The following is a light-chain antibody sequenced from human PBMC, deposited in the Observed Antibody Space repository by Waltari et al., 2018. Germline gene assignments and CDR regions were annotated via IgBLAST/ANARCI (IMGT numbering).Light chain of an antibody. CDR3: AAWDDSLNGRWV. CDR1: ASHIGNNL. Sequence: QSVLTQPPSVSGTPGQRVTISCSGSASHIGNNLVNWYQQFPGKAPKLLIYRSDPRPAGAPDRFSGSKSGTSASLAISGLQSEDEADYYCAAWDDSLNGRWVFGGGTKVTVL. J-gene: IGLJ3*02. CDR2: RSD. V-gene: IGLV1-44*01.